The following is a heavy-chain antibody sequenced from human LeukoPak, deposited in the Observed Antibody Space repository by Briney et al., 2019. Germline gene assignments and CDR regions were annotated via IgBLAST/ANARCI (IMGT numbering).Heavy chain of an antibody. V-gene: IGHV4-34*01. J-gene: IGHJ4*02. CDR3: ARRGLLGSGTLAFGY. CDR2: LNHRGRT. CDR1: GGSLNDYS. D-gene: IGHD3-10*02. Sequence: SETLSLTCFVSGGSLNDYSWSWSRQSPGKGLEWIGELNHRGRTDYNPSLTSRVTISVDTSKNHFALTLTSLTAADTAVYYCARRGLLGSGTLAFGYWGQGTLVTVSS.